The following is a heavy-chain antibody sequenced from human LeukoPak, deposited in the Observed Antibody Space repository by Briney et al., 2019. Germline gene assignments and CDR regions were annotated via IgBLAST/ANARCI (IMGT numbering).Heavy chain of an antibody. J-gene: IGHJ6*03. Sequence: SETLSLTCTVSGGSISSYYWSWIRQPAGEGLEWIGYIYYTGSTSYNPSLKSRVTISVDTSKNQFSLKLRFVTAADTAVYYCARSSEGRYYYDRSGYSYYYYYMDVWGKGTTVTISS. D-gene: IGHD3-22*01. CDR1: GGSISSYY. CDR2: IYYTGST. CDR3: ARSSEGRYYYDRSGYSYYYYYMDV. V-gene: IGHV4-59*01.